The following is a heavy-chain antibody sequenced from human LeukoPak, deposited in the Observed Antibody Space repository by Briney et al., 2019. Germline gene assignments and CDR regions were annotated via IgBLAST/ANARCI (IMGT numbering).Heavy chain of an antibody. V-gene: IGHV3-74*03. D-gene: IGHD5-18*01. CDR3: ARTARHLDY. Sequence: GGSLRLSCAASGFSFSTSWMHWVRQVPGKGLVWVSLINSDASSTTYADSVKGRFTISRDNAKNTVYLQMNSLRPEDTAVYYCARTARHLDYWGQGTLVTVSS. CDR1: GFSFSTSW. CDR2: INSDASST. J-gene: IGHJ4*02.